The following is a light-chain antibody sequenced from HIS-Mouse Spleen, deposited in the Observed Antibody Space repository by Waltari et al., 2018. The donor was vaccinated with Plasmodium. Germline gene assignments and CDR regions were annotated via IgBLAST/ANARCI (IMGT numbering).Light chain of an antibody. CDR2: DDR. V-gene: IGLV3-21*02. CDR3: QVWDSSSDHPV. J-gene: IGLJ2*01. CDR1: NIGSKS. Sequence: SYVLTQPPSVSVAPGQTARITCGGNNIGSKSVHWYQQKPGQAPVLGVYDDRDRPSGFPERFSGSNSGNTATMTISRVEAGDEADYFCQVWDSSSDHPVFGGGTKLTVL.